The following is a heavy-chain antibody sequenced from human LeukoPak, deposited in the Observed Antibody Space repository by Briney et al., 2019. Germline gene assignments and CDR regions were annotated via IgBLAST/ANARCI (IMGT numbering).Heavy chain of an antibody. V-gene: IGHV3-7*01. Sequence: GGSLRLSCAASGFTFSSYWMSWVRQAPGKGLEWVANTKYDGSEKYYVDSVKGRFTISRDNAKNSLYLQMNSLRAEDTAVYYCARDIEAAGLFLDYWGQGTLVTVSS. CDR3: ARDIEAAGLFLDY. J-gene: IGHJ4*02. CDR2: TKYDGSEK. CDR1: GFTFSSYW. D-gene: IGHD6-13*01.